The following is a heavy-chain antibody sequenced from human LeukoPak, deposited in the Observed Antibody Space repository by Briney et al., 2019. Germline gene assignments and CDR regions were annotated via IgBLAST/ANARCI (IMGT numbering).Heavy chain of an antibody. Sequence: GGSLRLSCAASGFTFSSYGMHWVRQAPGKGLEWVAVIWYDGSYKYYADSVKGRFTVSRDNSKNTLYLQMNSLRAEDTAVYYCARDPTAYYDSSGYYLNTIDYWGQGTLVTVSS. V-gene: IGHV3-33*01. CDR2: IWYDGSYK. D-gene: IGHD3-22*01. CDR3: ARDPTAYYDSSGYYLNTIDY. J-gene: IGHJ4*02. CDR1: GFTFSSYG.